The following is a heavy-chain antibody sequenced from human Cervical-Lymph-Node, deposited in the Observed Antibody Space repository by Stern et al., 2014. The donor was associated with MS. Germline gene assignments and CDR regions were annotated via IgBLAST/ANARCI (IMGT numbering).Heavy chain of an antibody. V-gene: IGHV1-3*01. CDR1: GYTFTSYA. D-gene: IGHD6-13*01. J-gene: IGHJ5*02. Sequence: QEQLVESGAEVKKPGASVKVSCKASGYTFTSYAMHWVRQAPGQRLEWMGWINAGNGNTNYSQKFQGRSPITSDPPGTPHDMELTGLSSEAAAVYYCSYCVPINSREAWSDPWGQGTLVTVSS. CDR3: SYCVPINSREAWSDP. CDR2: INAGNGNT.